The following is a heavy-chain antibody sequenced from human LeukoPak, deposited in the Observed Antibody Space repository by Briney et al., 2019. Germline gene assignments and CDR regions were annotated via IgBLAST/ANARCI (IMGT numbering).Heavy chain of an antibody. Sequence: PSETLSLTCTVSGGSISSYYWSWIRQPPGKGLEWIAYIYYSGSTNYSPSLKSRVTISVDTSKNQFSLKLSSVTAADTAVYYCARHPPKSFFDYWGQGTLVTVSS. CDR2: IYYSGST. CDR1: GGSISSYY. CDR3: ARHPPKSFFDY. D-gene: IGHD1-26*01. J-gene: IGHJ4*02. V-gene: IGHV4-59*08.